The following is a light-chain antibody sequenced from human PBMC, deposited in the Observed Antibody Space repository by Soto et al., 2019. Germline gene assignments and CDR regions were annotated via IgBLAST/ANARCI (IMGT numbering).Light chain of an antibody. CDR3: AAWDDSLNGVV. Sequence: QSVLTQPPSASGTPGQRVTISCSGSSSNIGSNTVNWYQQLPGTAPKVLIHSNNQRPSGVPDRFSGSKSGTSASLAISGLXXXXXXXXYCAAWDDSLNGVVFGGGTKLTVL. CDR1: SSNIGSNT. J-gene: IGLJ2*01. CDR2: SNN. V-gene: IGLV1-44*01.